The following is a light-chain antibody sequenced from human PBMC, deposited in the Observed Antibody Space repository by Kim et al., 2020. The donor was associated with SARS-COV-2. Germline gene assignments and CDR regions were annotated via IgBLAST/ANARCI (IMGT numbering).Light chain of an antibody. CDR1: SSNIERNY. Sequence: RVTIYCPGSSSNIERNYLYWYRQLPGTAPKLLIYSNNQRPSGVPDRFSGSKSGTSASLAISGLRSEDEADYYCAAWDDSLSGPVVFGGGTQLTVL. V-gene: IGLV1-47*02. J-gene: IGLJ2*01. CDR2: SNN. CDR3: AAWDDSLSGPVV.